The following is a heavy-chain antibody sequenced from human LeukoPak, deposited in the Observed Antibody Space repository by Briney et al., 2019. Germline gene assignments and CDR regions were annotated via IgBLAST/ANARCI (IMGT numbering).Heavy chain of an antibody. D-gene: IGHD2-8*01. V-gene: IGHV3-7*01. CDR1: GFTFSSYG. Sequence: GGSLRLSCAASGFTFSSYGMHWVRQAPGKGLEWVANIKHDGSERHYVNSVKGRFSISRDNAKNSLYLQMNSLRAEDTAVYYCARDPSYEGYFDYWGQGTLVTVSS. CDR2: IKHDGSER. J-gene: IGHJ4*02. CDR3: ARDPSYEGYFDY.